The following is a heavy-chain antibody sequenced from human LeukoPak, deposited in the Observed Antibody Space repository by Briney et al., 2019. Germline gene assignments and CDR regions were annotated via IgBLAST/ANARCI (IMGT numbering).Heavy chain of an antibody. Sequence: SETLSLTCAVSGGSISRYFWSWIRQPPGKGLEWIGYIYYSGSTDYNPSLKSRVTISVDTAKNQVSLSLRSVTAADMAVYFCARDRDWFDLWGQGTLVTVSS. V-gene: IGHV4-59*01. J-gene: IGHJ5*02. CDR3: ARDRDWFDL. CDR2: IYYSGST. CDR1: GGSISRYF.